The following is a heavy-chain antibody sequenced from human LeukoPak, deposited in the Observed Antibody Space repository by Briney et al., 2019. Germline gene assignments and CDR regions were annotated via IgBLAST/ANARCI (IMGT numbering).Heavy chain of an antibody. D-gene: IGHD2-8*02. Sequence: PSQTLSLTCNVSGDSISSGSYYWSWIRQPAGKGLEWVGRIYTSGSTNYNPSLENRVTISLDTSKNQFSLKVTSVTAADTAVYYCARVYCTGGSCFAGWFDSWGQGTLVTVSP. CDR1: GDSISSGSYY. CDR3: ARVYCTGGSCFAGWFDS. CDR2: IYTSGST. V-gene: IGHV4-61*02. J-gene: IGHJ5*01.